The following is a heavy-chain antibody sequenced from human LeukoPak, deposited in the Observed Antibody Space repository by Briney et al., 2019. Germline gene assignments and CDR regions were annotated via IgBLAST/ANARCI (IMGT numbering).Heavy chain of an antibody. CDR2: ISSSSSYI. V-gene: IGHV3-21*01. D-gene: IGHD6-13*01. CDR3: ARGKAAAGNWFDP. Sequence: PGGSLGLSCAASGFTFSSYSMNWVRQAPGRGLEWVSSISSSSSYIYYADSVKGRFTISRDNAKNSLYLQMNSLRAEDTAVYYCARGKAAAGNWFDPWGQGTLVTVSS. CDR1: GFTFSSYS. J-gene: IGHJ5*02.